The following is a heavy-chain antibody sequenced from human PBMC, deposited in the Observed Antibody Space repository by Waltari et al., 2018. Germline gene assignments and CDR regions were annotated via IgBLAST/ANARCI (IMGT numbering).Heavy chain of an antibody. Sequence: EVQLVESGGGLIQPGGSLRLSCAASGFTVSSNYMSWVRQAPGKGLEWVSVIYSGGSTYYADSVKGRFTISRDNSKNTLYLQMNSLRAEDTAVYYCASFAAYCGGDCYSFDYWGQGTLVTVSS. J-gene: IGHJ4*02. CDR2: IYSGGST. CDR1: GFTVSSNY. V-gene: IGHV3-53*01. CDR3: ASFAAYCGGDCYSFDY. D-gene: IGHD2-21*02.